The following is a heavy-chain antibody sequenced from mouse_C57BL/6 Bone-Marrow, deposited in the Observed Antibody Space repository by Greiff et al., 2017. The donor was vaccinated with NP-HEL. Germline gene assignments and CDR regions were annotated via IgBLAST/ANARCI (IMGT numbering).Heavy chain of an antibody. J-gene: IGHJ3*01. CDR1: GYAFSSYW. CDR2: IYPGDGDT. CDR3: ARGGDGYYWFAY. Sequence: QVQLKESGAELVKPGASVKISCKASGYAFSSYWMNWVKQRPGKGLEWIGQIYPGDGDTNYNGKFKGKATLTADKSSSTAYMQLSSLTSEDSAVYFCARGGDGYYWFAYWGQGTLVTVSA. D-gene: IGHD2-3*01. V-gene: IGHV1-80*01.